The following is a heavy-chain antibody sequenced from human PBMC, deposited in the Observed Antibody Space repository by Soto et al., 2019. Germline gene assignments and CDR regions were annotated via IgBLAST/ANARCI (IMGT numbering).Heavy chain of an antibody. CDR2: ISGHNGKA. Sequence: ASVNVSCKSSDYTFKSYDVMWVRKSPGQGLEWMGWISGHNGKADYAENFQGRVIMTTDTSTATASMDLRGLRSDDTAVYYCARKGYIGNFAMDVWGQGTTVTVSS. CDR3: ARKGYIGNFAMDV. D-gene: IGHD5-12*01. CDR1: DYTFKSYD. V-gene: IGHV1-18*04. J-gene: IGHJ6*02.